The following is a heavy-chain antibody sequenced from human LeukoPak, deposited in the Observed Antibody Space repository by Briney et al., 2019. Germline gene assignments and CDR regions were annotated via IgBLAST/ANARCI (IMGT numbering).Heavy chain of an antibody. D-gene: IGHD2/OR15-2a*01. CDR1: GFTFSYAW. CDR3: ATEAGSTTWYSSRFDY. V-gene: IGHV3-15*01. Sequence: PGGSLRLSCAASGFTFSYAWMSWVRQPPGKGLEWIGRIKSKADGGTADYAETVKGRFTISRDDSKNTLYLQMNSLKIEDTAVYYCATEAGSTTWYSSRFDYWGQGTLVTVSS. CDR2: IKSKADGGTA. J-gene: IGHJ4*02.